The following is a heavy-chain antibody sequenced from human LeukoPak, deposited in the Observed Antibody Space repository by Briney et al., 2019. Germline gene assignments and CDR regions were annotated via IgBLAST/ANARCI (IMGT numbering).Heavy chain of an antibody. D-gene: IGHD2-21*02. CDR2: ISWNSGSI. Sequence: GGSLRLSCAASGFTFDDYAMHWVRQAPGKGLEWVSGISWNSGSIGYADSVKGRFTISRDDAKNTVYLQMNSLRAEDTAVYYCATVFDFWGQGTLVTVSS. CDR1: GFTFDDYA. J-gene: IGHJ5*01. V-gene: IGHV3-9*01. CDR3: ATVFDF.